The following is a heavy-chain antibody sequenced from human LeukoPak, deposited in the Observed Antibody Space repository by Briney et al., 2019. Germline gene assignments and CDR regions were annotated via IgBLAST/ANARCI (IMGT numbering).Heavy chain of an antibody. CDR3: ARRGYYYYGMDV. J-gene: IGHJ6*02. CDR2: FYPGNTDT. CDR1: GYSFTSYW. Sequence: GGPLKISCQGSGYSFTSYWIGWVRQLHGKGLKGMGIFYPGNTDTRYSPSFQGQVTISADKSISTAYLQWSSLKASDTAMYYCARRGYYYYGMDVWGQGTTVTVSS. V-gene: IGHV5-51*01.